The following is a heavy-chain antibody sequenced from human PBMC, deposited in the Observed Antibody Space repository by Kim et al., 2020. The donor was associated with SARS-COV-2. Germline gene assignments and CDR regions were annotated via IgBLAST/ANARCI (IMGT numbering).Heavy chain of an antibody. D-gene: IGHD3-22*01. V-gene: IGHV3-30*18. CDR3: AKELSSGYYYVGRGGDY. Sequence: GGSLRLSCAASGFTFSSYGMHWVRQAPGKGLEWVAVISYDGSNKYYADSVKGRFTISRDNSKNTLYLQMNRLREEDTAVYYCAKELSSGYYYVGRGGDYWGQGALGTVSS. J-gene: IGHJ4*02. CDR1: GFTFSSYG. CDR2: ISYDGSNK.